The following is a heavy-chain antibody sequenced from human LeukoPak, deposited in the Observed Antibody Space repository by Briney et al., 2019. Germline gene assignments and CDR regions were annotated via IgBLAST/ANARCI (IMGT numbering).Heavy chain of an antibody. CDR1: NFSITSGHY. D-gene: IGHD5/OR15-5a*01. V-gene: IGHV4-38-2*01. CDR2: VYHSGTA. J-gene: IGHJ5*02. CDR3: ARGGSTRSGGFDP. Sequence: PSETLSLTCAVSNFSITSGHYWAWIRQPPGKGLEWIGSVYHSGTAYYNPSLKSRILVSVDTSKNELSLTLTSVIAADTAVYYCARGGSTRSGGFDPWGQGTLGSLSS.